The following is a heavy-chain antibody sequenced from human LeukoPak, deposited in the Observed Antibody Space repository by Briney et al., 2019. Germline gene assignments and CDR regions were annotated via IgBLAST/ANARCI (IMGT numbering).Heavy chain of an antibody. D-gene: IGHD3-22*01. J-gene: IGHJ3*02. CDR3: AKAYRGRAFGYDSSGYYLVAFDI. CDR1: GFTFDDYA. CDR2: TSWNSGSI. V-gene: IGHV3-9*01. Sequence: GRSLRLSCAASGFTFDDYAMHWVRQAPGKGLEWVSGTSWNSGSIGYADSVKGRFTISRDNAKNSLYLQMNSLRAEDTALYYCAKAYRGRAFGYDSSGYYLVAFDIWGQGTMVTVSS.